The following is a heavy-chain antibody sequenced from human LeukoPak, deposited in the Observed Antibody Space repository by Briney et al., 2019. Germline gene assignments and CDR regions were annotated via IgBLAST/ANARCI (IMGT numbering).Heavy chain of an antibody. V-gene: IGHV3-23*01. CDR3: AKDSSYYDSSGFDY. CDR2: ISGSGGST. J-gene: IGHJ4*02. Sequence: PGGSLRLSCAASGFTFSSYAMSWVRQAPGKGLEWVSAISGSGGSTYYADSVKGRFTISRDNSKNTLYLQMNSLRAEDTAVYYCAKDSSYYDSSGFDYWGQGTLVTVST. CDR1: GFTFSSYA. D-gene: IGHD3-22*01.